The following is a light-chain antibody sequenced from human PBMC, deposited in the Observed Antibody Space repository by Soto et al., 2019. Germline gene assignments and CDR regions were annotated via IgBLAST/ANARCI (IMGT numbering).Light chain of an antibody. Sequence: LTQPPSASGTPGQRVTISCSGSSSNIGSNYVYWYQQLPGTAPKLLIYRNNQRPSGVPDRFSGSKSGTSASLAISGLRSEDEADYYCAAWDDSLSGPVVFGGGTKLTVL. J-gene: IGLJ2*01. CDR3: AAWDDSLSGPVV. CDR2: RNN. CDR1: SSNIGSNY. V-gene: IGLV1-47*01.